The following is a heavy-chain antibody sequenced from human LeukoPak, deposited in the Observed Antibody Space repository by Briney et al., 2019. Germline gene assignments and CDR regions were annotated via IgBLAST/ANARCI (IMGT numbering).Heavy chain of an antibody. J-gene: IGHJ3*02. CDR1: GFTFSSYA. CDR3: AKVGYCSSINCYHAFDI. Sequence: PGGSLRLSCAASGFTFSSYAMSWVRQAPGKGLEWVSSISGSGDATSYADSVKGRFTISRDNFKNTLSLQMNSLRAEDTAVYYCAKVGYCSSINCYHAFDIWGQGTMLTVSS. D-gene: IGHD2-2*01. CDR2: ISGSGDAT. V-gene: IGHV3-23*01.